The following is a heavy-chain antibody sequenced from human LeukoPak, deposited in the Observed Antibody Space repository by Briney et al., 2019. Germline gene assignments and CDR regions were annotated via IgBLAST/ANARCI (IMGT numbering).Heavy chain of an antibody. CDR1: GGSISTGSYY. V-gene: IGHV4-61*02. Sequence: SQTLSLTCTVSGGSISTGSYYRSWIRQPAGKGLEWIGRIYTSGSTNYNPSLKSRVTISVDTSKNQFSLKLSSVTAADTAVYYCARSGGSYGYGYWDYWGQGTLVTVSS. CDR3: ARSGGSYGYGYWDY. D-gene: IGHD3-16*01. J-gene: IGHJ4*02. CDR2: IYTSGST.